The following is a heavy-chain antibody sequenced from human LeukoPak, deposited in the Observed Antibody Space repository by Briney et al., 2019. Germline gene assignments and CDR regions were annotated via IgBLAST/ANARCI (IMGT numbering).Heavy chain of an antibody. CDR1: GGSISSYY. CDR2: IYTSGST. V-gene: IGHV4-4*07. CDR3: ARVTGYMIEDYFDY. Sequence: SETLSLTCTVSGGSISSYYWSWIRQPAGKGLEWIGRIYTSGSTNYNPSLKSRVTMSVDTSKNQFSLKLRSVTAADTAVYYCARVTGYMIEDYFDYWGQGTLVTVSS. D-gene: IGHD3-22*01. J-gene: IGHJ4*02.